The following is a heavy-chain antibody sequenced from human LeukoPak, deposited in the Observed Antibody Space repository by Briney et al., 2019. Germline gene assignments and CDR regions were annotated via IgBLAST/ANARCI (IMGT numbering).Heavy chain of an antibody. Sequence: GGSLRLSCAASGFTFSSYGMTWVRQAPGEGLEWVSAIGGGGGHTYYADSVKGRLTISRDNSKNTLYLQMNSLRAEDTAVYYCARDSLINPYGLKYWGQGTLVTVSS. D-gene: IGHD4-17*01. J-gene: IGHJ4*02. CDR1: GFTFSSYG. CDR3: ARDSLINPYGLKY. V-gene: IGHV3-23*01. CDR2: IGGGGGHT.